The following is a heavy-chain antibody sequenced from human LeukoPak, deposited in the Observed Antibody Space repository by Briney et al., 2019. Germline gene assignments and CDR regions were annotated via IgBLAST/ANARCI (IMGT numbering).Heavy chain of an antibody. D-gene: IGHD5-24*01. Sequence: PSETLSLTCTVSGGSISSYYWSWIRQPPGKGLEWIGYIYYSGSTNYNLSLKSRVTISVDTSKNQFSLKLSSVTAADTAVYYCGGLESSDAFDIWGQGTMVTVSS. CDR3: GGLESSDAFDI. CDR1: GGSISSYY. CDR2: IYYSGST. J-gene: IGHJ3*02. V-gene: IGHV4-59*01.